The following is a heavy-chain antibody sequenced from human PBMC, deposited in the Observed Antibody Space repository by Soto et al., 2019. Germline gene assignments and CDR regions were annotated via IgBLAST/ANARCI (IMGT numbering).Heavy chain of an antibody. D-gene: IGHD3-9*01. CDR3: TTDYDILTGYYIAFDI. CDR1: GFTFSNAW. V-gene: IGHV3-15*01. CDR2: IKSKTDGGTT. Sequence: PDGSLRLSCAASGFTFSNAWMSWVRQAPGKGLEGVGRIKSKTDGGTTDYAAPVKGRFTISRDDSKNTLYLQMTSLNTEDTSVYYCTTDYDILTGYYIAFDIWGQGTMVTVSS. J-gene: IGHJ3*02.